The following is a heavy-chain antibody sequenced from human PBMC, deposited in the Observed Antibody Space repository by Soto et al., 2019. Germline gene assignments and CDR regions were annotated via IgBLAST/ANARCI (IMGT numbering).Heavy chain of an antibody. Sequence: SVKVSCKASGGTFISYAISWVRQAPGQGLEWMGGIIPIFGTANYAQKFQGRVTITADESTSTAYMELSSLRSEDTAVYYCARGRRDVLRYFDWSLRLDYWGQGTLVTVSS. CDR2: IIPIFGTA. J-gene: IGHJ4*02. CDR3: ARGRRDVLRYFDWSLRLDY. D-gene: IGHD3-9*01. V-gene: IGHV1-69*13. CDR1: GGTFISYA.